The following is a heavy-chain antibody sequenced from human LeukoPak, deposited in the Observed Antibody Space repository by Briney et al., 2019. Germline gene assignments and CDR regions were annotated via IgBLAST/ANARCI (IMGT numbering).Heavy chain of an antibody. D-gene: IGHD6-13*01. CDR3: ARHSAASSSWRLYGGDS. CDR1: GGSISSSSYY. J-gene: IGHJ4*02. CDR2: IYYSGST. Sequence: SETLSLTCTVSGGSISSSSYYWGWIRQPPGQGLEWLVSIYYSGSTYYNPSLKSRVTISVDTSKNQFSLKLSSVTAADTAVYYCARHSAASSSWRLYGGDSWGQGTLVTVSS. V-gene: IGHV4-39*01.